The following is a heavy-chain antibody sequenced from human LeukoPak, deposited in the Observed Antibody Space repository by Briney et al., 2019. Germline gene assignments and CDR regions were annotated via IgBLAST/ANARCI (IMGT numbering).Heavy chain of an antibody. J-gene: IGHJ4*02. V-gene: IGHV3-30*02. CDR3: AKGRIVLTVYAIPSSDY. CDR2: IRYDGSNK. CDR1: GFTFSSYG. Sequence: AGGSLRLFCAASGFTFSSYGMHWVRQAPGKGLEWVAFIRYDGSNKYYADSVKGRFTISRDNSKNTLYLQMNSLRAEDTAVYYCAKGRIVLTVYAIPSSDYWGQGTLVTVSS. D-gene: IGHD2-8*01.